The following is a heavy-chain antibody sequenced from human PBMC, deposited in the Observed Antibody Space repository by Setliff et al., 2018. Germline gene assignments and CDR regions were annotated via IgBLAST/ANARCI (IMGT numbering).Heavy chain of an antibody. Sequence: SETLSLTCTVSGDSISTYYWTWIRQPPGKALEWIGYIYYSGTTNYSPSLKSRVTISIDMSKNQFSLKLNSVTAADTAVYYCARGAYIGLDYWGQGTLVTVSS. D-gene: IGHD4-4*01. CDR3: ARGAYIGLDY. CDR2: IYYSGTT. V-gene: IGHV4-59*01. CDR1: GDSISTYY. J-gene: IGHJ4*02.